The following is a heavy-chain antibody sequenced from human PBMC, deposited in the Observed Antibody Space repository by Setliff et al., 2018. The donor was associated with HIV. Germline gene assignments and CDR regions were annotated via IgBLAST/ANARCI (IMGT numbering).Heavy chain of an antibody. CDR3: ARDPGMWGYYDSLRAFDI. V-gene: IGHV4-38-2*02. D-gene: IGHD3-22*01. CDR2: IYHSGST. J-gene: IGHJ3*02. Sequence: PSETLSLTCAVSGYSISSGYYWGWIRQPPGKGLEWIGSIYHSGSTHYNPSLKSRVTISVDTSKNQFTLKLSSVTAADTAVYYCARDPGMWGYYDSLRAFDIWGQGTMVTVSS. CDR1: GYSISSGYY.